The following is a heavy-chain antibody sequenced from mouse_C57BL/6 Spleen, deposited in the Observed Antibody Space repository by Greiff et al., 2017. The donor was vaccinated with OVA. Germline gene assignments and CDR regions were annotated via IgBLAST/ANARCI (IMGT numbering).Heavy chain of an antibody. CDR1: GYTFTSYW. V-gene: IGHV1-55*01. CDR2: IYPGSGST. CDR3: ARTFYYGNFPYYFDY. Sequence: VQLQQSGAELVKPGASVKMSCKASGYTFTSYWITWVKQRPGQGLEWIGDIYPGSGSTNYNEKFKSKATLTVDTSSSTAYMQLSSLTSEDSAVYYCARTFYYGNFPYYFDYWGQGTTLTVSS. J-gene: IGHJ2*01. D-gene: IGHD2-1*01.